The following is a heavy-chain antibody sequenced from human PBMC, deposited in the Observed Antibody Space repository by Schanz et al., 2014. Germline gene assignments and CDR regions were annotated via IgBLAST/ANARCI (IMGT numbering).Heavy chain of an antibody. V-gene: IGHV1-69*04. CDR1: GGTFSSFG. CDR3: ARGGYSYALSAFDI. CDR2: IIPSLGLA. Sequence: QVQLVQSGGEVKTPGSSVKVSCKASGGTFSSFGINWVRQAPGQGLEWMGRIIPSLGLAKYEQKFQDKVTITADTSTTTAYMELSGLRSDDTAVYYCARGGYSYALSAFDIWGQGTMVTVSS. J-gene: IGHJ3*02. D-gene: IGHD5-18*01.